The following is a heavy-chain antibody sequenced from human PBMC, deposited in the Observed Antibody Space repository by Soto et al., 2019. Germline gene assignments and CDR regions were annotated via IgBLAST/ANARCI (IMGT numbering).Heavy chain of an antibody. J-gene: IGHJ6*02. CDR2: ISYDGSKK. CDR3: AKNPGRATIPGHV. V-gene: IGHV3-30*18. CDR1: GFTFSSYG. D-gene: IGHD5-12*01. Sequence: QVQLVESGGGVVQPGRSLRLSCAASGFTFSSYGMHWVRQAPGKGLEWVAVISYDGSKKYYADSVKGRFTISRDNSKNPLYLQMNSLRAEDTGVYYCAKNPGRATIPGHVWGQGTTVTVSS.